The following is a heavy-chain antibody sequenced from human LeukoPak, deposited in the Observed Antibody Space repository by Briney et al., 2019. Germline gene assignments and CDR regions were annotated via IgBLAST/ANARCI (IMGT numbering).Heavy chain of an antibody. CDR3: ARVADYYDSSGAFDAFDI. Sequence: SETLSLTCTVSGYSISSGYYWGWIRQPPGKGLEWIGSIYHSGSTYYNPSLKSRVTISVDTSKNQFSLKLSSVTAADTAVYYCARVADYYDSSGAFDAFDIWGQGAMVTVSS. CDR2: IYHSGST. CDR1: GYSISSGYY. D-gene: IGHD3-22*01. J-gene: IGHJ3*02. V-gene: IGHV4-38-2*02.